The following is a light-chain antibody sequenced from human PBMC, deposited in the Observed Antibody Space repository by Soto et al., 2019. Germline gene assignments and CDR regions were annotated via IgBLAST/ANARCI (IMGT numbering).Light chain of an antibody. J-gene: IGKJ1*01. CDR3: QQYYTTPWT. CDR2: WAS. Sequence: IVMTQSPDSLAVSLGERATINCKSSRSVLYSSNSKNYLAWCQQKPGQPPKLLIYWASTRESGVPDRFSGSESGTDFTLTISSLQAEDVAVYYCQQYYTTPWTFGQGTKVEIK. V-gene: IGKV4-1*01. CDR1: RSVLYSSNSKNY.